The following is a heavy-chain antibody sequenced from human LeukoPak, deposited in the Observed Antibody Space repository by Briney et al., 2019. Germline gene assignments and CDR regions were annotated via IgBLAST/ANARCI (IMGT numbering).Heavy chain of an antibody. D-gene: IGHD2-21*02. V-gene: IGHV3-66*02. J-gene: IGHJ4*02. Sequence: GGSLRLSCAASGFTVISNYMSWVRQAPGKGLEWVSVIYSGGNTYYADSVKGRFTISRDNSKNTLYLQMNSLRAEDTAVYYCAKDHRAYCGGDCVDFDYWGQGTLVTVSS. CDR2: IYSGGNT. CDR3: AKDHRAYCGGDCVDFDY. CDR1: GFTVISNY.